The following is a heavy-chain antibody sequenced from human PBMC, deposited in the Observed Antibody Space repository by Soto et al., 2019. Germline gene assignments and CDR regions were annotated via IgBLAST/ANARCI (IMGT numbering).Heavy chain of an antibody. J-gene: IGHJ3*02. CDR2: IYHSGST. Sequence: QVQLQESGPGLVKPSETLSLTCAVSGYSISSGYYWGWIRQPPGKGLEWIGSIYHSGSTYYNPSLKSRVTISVDTSKNQCSLKLSSVTAADTAVYYCARARGSYFPDAFAIWGQGTMVTVS. CDR3: ARARGSYFPDAFAI. D-gene: IGHD1-26*01. V-gene: IGHV4-38-2*01. CDR1: GYSISSGYY.